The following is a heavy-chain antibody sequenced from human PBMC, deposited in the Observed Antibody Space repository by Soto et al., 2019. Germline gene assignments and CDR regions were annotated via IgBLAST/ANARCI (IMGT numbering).Heavy chain of an antibody. CDR2: ISSSSSYI. V-gene: IGHV3-21*01. CDR1: GFTFSSYS. D-gene: IGHD3-9*01. Sequence: EVQLVESGGGLVKPGGSLRLSCAASGFTFSSYSMNWVRQAPGKGLEWVSSISSSSSYIYYADSVKGRFTISRDNAKNSLYLQMNSRRAEDTAVYYCARDGLDYDILTEDYWGQGTLVTVSS. CDR3: ARDGLDYDILTEDY. J-gene: IGHJ4*02.